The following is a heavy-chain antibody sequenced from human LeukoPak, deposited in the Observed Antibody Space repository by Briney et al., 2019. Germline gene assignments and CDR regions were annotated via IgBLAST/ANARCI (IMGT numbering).Heavy chain of an antibody. CDR1: GYTFTGYY. CDR2: INPNSGGT. Sequence: ASVKVSCKASGYTFTGYYMHWVRQAPGQGLGWMGWINPNSGGTNYARKFQGRVTMTRDTSISTAYMELSRLRSDDTAVYYCARGLGGRYSYGRYYFDYWGQGTLVTVSS. CDR3: ARGLGGRYSYGRYYFDY. J-gene: IGHJ4*02. D-gene: IGHD5-18*01. V-gene: IGHV1-2*02.